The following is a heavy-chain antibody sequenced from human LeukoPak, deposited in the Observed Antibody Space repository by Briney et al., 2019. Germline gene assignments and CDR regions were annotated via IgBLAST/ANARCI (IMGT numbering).Heavy chain of an antibody. CDR2: ISTNGGRT. D-gene: IGHD6-13*01. CDR3: AKEVSSWYYYYYYMDV. CDR1: GFTFSSYA. V-gene: IGHV3-64*01. Sequence: GGSLRLSCTASGFTFSSYAMHWVRQAPGKGLECVSAISTNGGRTYYANSVKGRFTISRDNSKNTLYLQMNSLRAEDTAVYYCAKEVSSWYYYYYYMDVWGKGTTVTVSS. J-gene: IGHJ6*03.